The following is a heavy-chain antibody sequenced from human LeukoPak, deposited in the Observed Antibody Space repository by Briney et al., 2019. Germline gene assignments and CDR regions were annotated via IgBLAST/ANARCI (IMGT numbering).Heavy chain of an antibody. CDR3: ARGYCSGGSCYPLNWFDP. Sequence: ASVKVSCKASGYTFTSSYMHWVRQAPGQGLEWMGIINPSGGSTSYAQKFQGGVTMTRDMSTSTVYMELSSLRSEDTAVYYCARGYCSGGSCYPLNWFDPWGQGTLVTVSS. CDR2: INPSGGST. V-gene: IGHV1-46*01. CDR1: GYTFTSSY. D-gene: IGHD2-15*01. J-gene: IGHJ5*02.